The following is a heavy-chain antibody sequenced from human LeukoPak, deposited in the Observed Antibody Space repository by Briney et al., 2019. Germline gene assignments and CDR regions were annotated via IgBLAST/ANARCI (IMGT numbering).Heavy chain of an antibody. V-gene: IGHV1-2*02. D-gene: IGHD1-26*01. Sequence: ASVKVSCKASGYTFTGYYMHWVRQAPGQGLEWMGWINPNSGGTNYAQKFQGRATMTRDTSTSTVYMELSSLRSEDTAVYYCARGKHSGSYSGSDAFDIWGQGTMVTVSS. J-gene: IGHJ3*02. CDR2: INPNSGGT. CDR3: ARGKHSGSYSGSDAFDI. CDR1: GYTFTGYY.